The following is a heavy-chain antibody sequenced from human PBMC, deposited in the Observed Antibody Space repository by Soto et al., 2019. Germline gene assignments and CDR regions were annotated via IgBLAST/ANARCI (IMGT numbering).Heavy chain of an antibody. CDR3: ARANDSSGYGDY. CDR1: GGSFSGYY. CDR2: INHSGST. D-gene: IGHD3-22*01. J-gene: IGHJ4*02. Sequence: QVQLQQWGAGLLKPSETLSLTCAVYGGSFSGYYWSWIRQPPGKGLEWIGEINHSGSTNYNPSLKSRVTISVDTSKNQFSLKLSSVTAADTAVYYCARANDSSGYGDYWGQGTLVTVSS. V-gene: IGHV4-34*01.